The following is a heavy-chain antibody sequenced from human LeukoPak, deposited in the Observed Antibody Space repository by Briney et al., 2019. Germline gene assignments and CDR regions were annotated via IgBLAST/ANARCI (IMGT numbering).Heavy chain of an antibody. J-gene: IGHJ4*02. CDR2: MNPNSGNT. V-gene: IGHV1-8*01. CDR3: ARGMPYGSGSSSSFDY. Sequence: ASVKVSCKASGYTFTSYDINWVRQATGQGLEWMGWMNPNSGNTGYAQKFQGRVTMTRNTSISTAYMELSSLRPEDTAVYYCARGMPYGSGSSSSFDYWGQGTLVTVSS. D-gene: IGHD3-10*01. CDR1: GYTFTSYD.